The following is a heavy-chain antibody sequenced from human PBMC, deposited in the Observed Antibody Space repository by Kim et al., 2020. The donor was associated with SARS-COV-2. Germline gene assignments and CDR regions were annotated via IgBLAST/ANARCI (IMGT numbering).Heavy chain of an antibody. CDR3: ASSSFKAFNI. D-gene: IGHD2-2*01. J-gene: IGHJ3*02. Sequence: ASWKGRFTIPRDNAKKTLYLQMNDLTAEDTAVYYCASSSFKAFNIWGQGTMVTVSS. V-gene: IGHV3-74*01.